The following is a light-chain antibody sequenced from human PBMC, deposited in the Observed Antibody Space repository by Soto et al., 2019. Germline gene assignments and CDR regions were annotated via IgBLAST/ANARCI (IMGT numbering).Light chain of an antibody. CDR1: QSVSNNY. CDR2: GAS. CDR3: QQYGSSGK. J-gene: IGKJ1*01. Sequence: EIVLTQSPGTLSLSPGERATLSCRASQSVSNNYLAWYQQKPGQAPRLLIYGASNRATGIPDRFSGSGPGTDFNITTSRMGTEDFAVYYCQQYGSSGKLGQGTKVDMK. V-gene: IGKV3-20*01.